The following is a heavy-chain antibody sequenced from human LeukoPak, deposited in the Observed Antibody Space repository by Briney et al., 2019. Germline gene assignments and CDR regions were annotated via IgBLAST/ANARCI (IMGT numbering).Heavy chain of an antibody. J-gene: IGHJ4*02. CDR1: GGSISSYY. CDR2: IYYSGST. CDR3: ARYTSSGLDF. D-gene: IGHD6-19*01. V-gene: IGHV4-59*01. Sequence: SETLSLTCTVSGGSISSYYWSWIRQPPGKGLEWIGYIYYSGSTSYNPSLKSRVTISVDTSKNQFSLKLSSVTAADTAAYYCARYTSSGLDFWGQGTLVTVSS.